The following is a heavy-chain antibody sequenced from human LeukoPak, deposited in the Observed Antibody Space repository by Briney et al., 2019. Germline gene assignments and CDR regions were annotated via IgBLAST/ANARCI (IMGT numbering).Heavy chain of an antibody. V-gene: IGHV3-74*01. CDR2: IYSDGSRT. CDR1: GFTLSSNW. D-gene: IGHD6-13*01. CDR3: ARGSGSSWYFYFDY. J-gene: IGHJ4*02. Sequence: GGSLRLSCAGSGFTLSSNWVHWVRQGPGKGLVWVSRIYSDGSRTNYADSVKGRFTISGDNAKNSVYLQMNSLRAEDTALYYCARGSGSSWYFYFDYWGQGTLVTVSS.